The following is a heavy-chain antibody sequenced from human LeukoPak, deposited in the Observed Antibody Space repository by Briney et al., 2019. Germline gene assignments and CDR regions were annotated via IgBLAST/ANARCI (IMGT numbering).Heavy chain of an antibody. CDR2: IYTSGST. CDR3: ARDHVYSSSWYSRLSLGWFDP. CDR1: GGSISSGSYY. Sequence: SQTLSLTCTVSGGSISSGSYYWSWIRQPAGKGLEWIGRIYTSGSTNYNPSLKSRVTISVDTSKNQFSLKLSSVTAADTAVYYCARDHVYSSSWYSRLSLGWFDPWGQGTLVTVSS. D-gene: IGHD6-13*01. J-gene: IGHJ5*02. V-gene: IGHV4-61*02.